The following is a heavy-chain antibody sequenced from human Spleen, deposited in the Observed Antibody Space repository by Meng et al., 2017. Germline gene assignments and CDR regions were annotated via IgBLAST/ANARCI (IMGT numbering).Heavy chain of an antibody. CDR1: GDTFSGYA. V-gene: IGHV1-3*01. CDR3: AKDYFGSGSFNP. Sequence: QVQLVQSGAEVKKPGASVKISCKASGDTFSGYAMRWVRQAPGQRLEWMGWINAGDGNTKYSRKFQGRVTITRDTSASTAYMEMSSLRSEDTAVYYCAKDYFGSGSFNPWGQGTLVTVSS. D-gene: IGHD3-10*01. J-gene: IGHJ5*02. CDR2: INAGDGNT.